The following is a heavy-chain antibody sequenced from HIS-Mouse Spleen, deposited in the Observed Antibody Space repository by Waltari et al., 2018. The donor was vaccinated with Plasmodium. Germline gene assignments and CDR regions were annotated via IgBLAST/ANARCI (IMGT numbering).Heavy chain of an antibody. V-gene: IGHV4-59*08. CDR3: ARLRYSYGYFDY. J-gene: IGHJ4*02. D-gene: IGHD5-18*01. CDR2: IYYSGST. CDR1: GGSISSYY. Sequence: QVQLQESGPGLVKPSETLSLTCTVSGGSISSYYWSWIRQPPGKGLEWIGYIYYSGSTNNNPSLKSRVTISVDTSKNQCSLKLSSVTAADTAVYYCARLRYSYGYFDYWGQGTLVTVSS.